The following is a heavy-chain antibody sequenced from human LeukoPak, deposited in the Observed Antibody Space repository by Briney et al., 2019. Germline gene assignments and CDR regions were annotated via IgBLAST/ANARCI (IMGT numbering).Heavy chain of an antibody. CDR2: IYYSGST. CDR1: GGPINSNIYY. CDR3: ARDLRYSYGQRAFDY. V-gene: IGHV4-39*07. D-gene: IGHD5-18*01. Sequence: SETLSLTCNVSGGPINSNIYYWAWVRQPPGKGLEWIGSIYYSGSTYYNPSLKSRVTISVDTSKNQFSLKLSSVTAADTAVYYCARDLRYSYGQRAFDYWGQGTLVTVSS. J-gene: IGHJ4*02.